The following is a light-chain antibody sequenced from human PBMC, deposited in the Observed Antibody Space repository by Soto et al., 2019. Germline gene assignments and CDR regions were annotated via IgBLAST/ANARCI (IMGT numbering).Light chain of an antibody. CDR2: EVV. CDR1: KNDIGVYDF. Sequence: VLAQPPSASGSPGQSVTISCTGTKNDIGVYDFVSWYQHHPGKAPRLIIYEVVQRPSGVPDRFSGSKSGNTASLTVSGLQAADEADYFCKSYAGSNTYVFGSGTKVTVL. V-gene: IGLV2-8*01. CDR3: KSYAGSNTYV. J-gene: IGLJ1*01.